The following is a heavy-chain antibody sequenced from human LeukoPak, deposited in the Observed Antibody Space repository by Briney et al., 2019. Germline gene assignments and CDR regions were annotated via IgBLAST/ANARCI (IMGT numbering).Heavy chain of an antibody. Sequence: PGGSLRLSCVASGFMFSNYAMHWVRQAPGKGLEWVSVIYSGGSTYYADSVKGRFTISRDNAKNSLYLQMNSLRAEDTAVYYCARGGVFLGPWGQGTLVTVSS. J-gene: IGHJ5*02. CDR2: IYSGGST. CDR1: GFMFSNYA. V-gene: IGHV3-66*01. CDR3: ARGGVFLGP. D-gene: IGHD2-21*01.